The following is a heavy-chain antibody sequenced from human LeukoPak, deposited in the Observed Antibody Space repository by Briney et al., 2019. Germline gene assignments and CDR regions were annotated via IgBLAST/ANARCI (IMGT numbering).Heavy chain of an antibody. D-gene: IGHD3-9*01. CDR3: ARLLRYFDWLFDY. Sequence: SETLSLTCTVSGGSISSSSYYWGWIRQPPGKGLEWIGSIYYSGSTYYNPSLKSRVTISVDTPKNQFSLKLSSVTAADTAVYYCARLLRYFDWLFDYWGQGTLVTVSS. CDR1: GGSISSSSYY. V-gene: IGHV4-39*01. CDR2: IYYSGST. J-gene: IGHJ4*02.